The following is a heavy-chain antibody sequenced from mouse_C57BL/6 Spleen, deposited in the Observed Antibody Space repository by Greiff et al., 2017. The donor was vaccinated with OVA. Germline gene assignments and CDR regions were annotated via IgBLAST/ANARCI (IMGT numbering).Heavy chain of an antibody. CDR3: AREDYDRYFDV. V-gene: IGHV1-76*01. CDR1: GYTFTDYY. J-gene: IGHJ1*03. Sequence: VQLQQSGAELVRPGASVKLSCKASGYTFTDYYINWVKQRPGQGLEWIARIYPGSGNSYYNEKFKGKATLTAEKSSSTAYMQLSSLTSEDSAVYFCAREDYDRYFDVWGTGTTVTLSS. CDR2: IYPGSGNS. D-gene: IGHD2-4*01.